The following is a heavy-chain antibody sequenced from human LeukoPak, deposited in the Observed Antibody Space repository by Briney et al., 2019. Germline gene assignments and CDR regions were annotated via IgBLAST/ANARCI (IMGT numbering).Heavy chain of an antibody. V-gene: IGHV1-8*01. CDR2: MNPNSGNT. J-gene: IGHJ6*02. Sequence: ASVKVSCKASGYTFTSYDINWVRQATGQGLEWMGWMNPNSGNTGYAQKFQGRVTMTRNTSISTAYMELSSLRSEDTAVYYCARWTGCSSTSCYIYYYCGMDVWGQGTTVTVSS. CDR3: ARWTGCSSTSCYIYYYCGMDV. CDR1: GYTFTSYD. D-gene: IGHD2-2*02.